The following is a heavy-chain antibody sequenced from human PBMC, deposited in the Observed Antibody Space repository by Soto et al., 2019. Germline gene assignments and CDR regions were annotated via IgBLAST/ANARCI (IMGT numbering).Heavy chain of an antibody. Sequence: QLLESGGGLVQPGGSLRLSCAASGFTFSIYSMNWVRQVPGKGLEWVSLISGSGGSTHYADSVEGRFTISRDNSKNTLYLEMDSLRAEDTAVYYCAKVVKYDVLTGYYKGPDYYGMDVWGQGTTVTVSS. V-gene: IGHV3-23*01. CDR1: GFTFSIYS. J-gene: IGHJ6*02. CDR3: AKVVKYDVLTGYYKGPDYYGMDV. CDR2: ISGSGGST. D-gene: IGHD3-9*01.